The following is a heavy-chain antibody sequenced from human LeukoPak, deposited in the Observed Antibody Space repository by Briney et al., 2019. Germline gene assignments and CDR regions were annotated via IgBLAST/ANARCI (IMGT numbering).Heavy chain of an antibody. Sequence: GGSLRLSCAASGFTFSSYSMNWVRQTPEKGLEWVAYITGSSSTIYYADAVKGRFTISRDNAKRSLFLQMTTLRVEDTAVYYCEGWERPFDYWGQGTLVTVSS. CDR1: GFTFSSYS. V-gene: IGHV3-48*04. J-gene: IGHJ4*02. D-gene: IGHD1-26*01. CDR3: EGWERPFDY. CDR2: ITGSSSTI.